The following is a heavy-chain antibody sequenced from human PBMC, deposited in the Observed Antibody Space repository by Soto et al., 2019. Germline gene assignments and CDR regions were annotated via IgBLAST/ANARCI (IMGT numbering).Heavy chain of an antibody. CDR1: GFTFSSYG. CDR3: AKDIECSGGSCYGYYYYYMDV. CDR2: ISYDGSNK. V-gene: IGHV3-30*18. J-gene: IGHJ6*03. Sequence: SLRLSCAASGFTFSSYGMHWVRQAPGKGLEWVAVISYDGSNKYYADSVKGRFTISRDNSKNTLYLQMNSLRAEDTAVYYCAKDIECSGGSCYGYYYYYMDVWGKGTKVTVSS. D-gene: IGHD2-15*01.